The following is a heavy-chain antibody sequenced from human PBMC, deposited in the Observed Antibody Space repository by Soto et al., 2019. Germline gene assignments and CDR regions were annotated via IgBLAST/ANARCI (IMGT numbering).Heavy chain of an antibody. CDR3: ASMNILAGHAFDF. V-gene: IGHV4-61*08. Sequence: PSETLSLTCTVSGVSVSSGDYYWSWIRQPPGKGLEWIGYVYHTGSTNYNPFLRGRVTISVDTSKNQFSLQLNSVTAADTALYSCASMNILAGHAFDFWGQGTMVTVSS. CDR1: GVSVSSGDYY. J-gene: IGHJ3*01. D-gene: IGHD3-9*01. CDR2: VYHTGST.